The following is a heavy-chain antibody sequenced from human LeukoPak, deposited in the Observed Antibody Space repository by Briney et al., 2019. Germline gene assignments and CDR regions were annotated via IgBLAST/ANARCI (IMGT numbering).Heavy chain of an antibody. J-gene: IGHJ4*02. CDR2: IYHSGST. CDR3: ARSSGTGTFSY. Sequence: SETLSLTCTVSGASISNTGYYWGWIRQPPGKGLEWIGNIYHSGSTYYSPSLKSRVTLSVDTSKNQFSLKLSSVTAADTAVYYCARSSGTGTFSYWGQGTLVTVSS. CDR1: GASISNTGYY. D-gene: IGHD6-25*01. V-gene: IGHV4-39*01.